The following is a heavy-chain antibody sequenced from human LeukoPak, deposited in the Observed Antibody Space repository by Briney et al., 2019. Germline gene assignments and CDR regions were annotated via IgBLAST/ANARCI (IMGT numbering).Heavy chain of an antibody. J-gene: IGHJ4*02. D-gene: IGHD6-19*01. V-gene: IGHV3-23*01. CDR1: GFTFTKGA. CDR3: AGDRNSDWYSPLDY. CDR2: ITATGDTA. Sequence: PGGSLRLSCVASGFTFTKGAMSWIRQAPGKGLEWVAIITATGDTAYYADSVKGRFTISRDNSRNTVYMQMDSLRAEDTAIYYCAGDRNSDWYSPLDYWGQGSQVTVSP.